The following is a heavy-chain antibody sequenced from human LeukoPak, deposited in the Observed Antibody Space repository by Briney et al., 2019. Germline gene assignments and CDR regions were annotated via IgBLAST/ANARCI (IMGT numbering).Heavy chain of an antibody. CDR2: ISGSGGST. D-gene: IGHD2-2*01. J-gene: IGHJ4*02. CDR3: AKSPQCSTSCPIDY. Sequence: PGASLRLSCAASGFTFSSYAMSWVRQAPGNGLEWVSAISGSGGSTYYADSVKGRFTISRDNSKNTLYLQMNSLRAEDTAVYYCAKSPQCSTSCPIDYWGQGTLVTVSS. CDR1: GFTFSSYA. V-gene: IGHV3-23*01.